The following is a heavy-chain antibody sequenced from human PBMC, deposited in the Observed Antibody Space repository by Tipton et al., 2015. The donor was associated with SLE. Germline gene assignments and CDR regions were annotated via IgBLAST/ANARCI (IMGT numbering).Heavy chain of an antibody. V-gene: IGHV4-34*01. D-gene: IGHD3-16*02. CDR2: INHSGST. J-gene: IGHJ4*02. CDR3: ARQAWGTSGGIIAPDY. CDR1: GGSFSGYY. Sequence: GLVKPSETLSLTCTVYGGSFSGYYWNWIRQPPGKGLEWIGEINHSGSTTYNPSLKSRVTMSVDTSKNHFSLKLNSVIAADTAVYFCARQAWGTSGGIIAPDYWGQGTLVTVSS.